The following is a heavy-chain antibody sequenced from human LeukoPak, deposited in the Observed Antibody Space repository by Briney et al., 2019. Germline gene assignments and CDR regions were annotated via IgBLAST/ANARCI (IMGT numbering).Heavy chain of an antibody. J-gene: IGHJ4*02. CDR3: ARGHWGLDS. Sequence: GGSLRLSCAASGFTFSSYEMNWVRHAPGKGLEWVSYISSSGSTIYYADSVKGRFTLPRDNARNSLYLQMNSLRAEDTAVYYCARGHWGLDSWGQGTLVSVSS. CDR1: GFTFSSYE. V-gene: IGHV3-48*03. D-gene: IGHD7-27*01. CDR2: ISSSGSTI.